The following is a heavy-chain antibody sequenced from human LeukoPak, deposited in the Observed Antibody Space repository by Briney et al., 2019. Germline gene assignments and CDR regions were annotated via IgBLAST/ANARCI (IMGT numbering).Heavy chain of an antibody. D-gene: IGHD2-8*01. CDR2: IYASGST. J-gene: IGHJ6*03. CDR3: ARDIRSHNGPGGYYYYYMDV. Sequence: SETLSLTCTVSGDSMSDSYWSWIRQPAGKGLEWIGRIYASGSTNYNPSLKSRVTLSVDTSSNQLSLTLSSVTAADTAVYHCARDIRSHNGPGGYYYYYMDVWGKGTTVTVSS. V-gene: IGHV4-4*07. CDR1: GDSMSDSY.